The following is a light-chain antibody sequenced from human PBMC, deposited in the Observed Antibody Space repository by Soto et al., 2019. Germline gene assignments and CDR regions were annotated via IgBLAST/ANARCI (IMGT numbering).Light chain of an antibody. Sequence: DIVIAQSPDSLSVSLVEMSTIGCKCSHIVLYSSNNKNYVAWYQQKPGQPPKLLIYWASTRESGVPDRFSGSGSGTDFTLTISSLQAADVAVYYCQQYYSTPLTFGGGTQGGYQ. CDR3: QQYYSTPLT. CDR1: HIVLYSSNNKNY. V-gene: IGKV4-1*01. CDR2: WAS. J-gene: IGKJ4*01.